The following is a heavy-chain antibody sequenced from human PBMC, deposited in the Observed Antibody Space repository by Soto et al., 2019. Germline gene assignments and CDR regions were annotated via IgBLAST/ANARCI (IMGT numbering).Heavy chain of an antibody. CDR3: ARDRGYCSSTSCQYYYYYGMDV. CDR2: IYYSGST. D-gene: IGHD2-2*01. V-gene: IGHV4-31*03. Sequence: SETLSLTCTVSGGSISSGGYYWSWIRQHPGKGLEWIGYIYYSGSTYYNPSLKSRVTISVDTSKNQFSLKLSSVTAADTAVYYCARDRGYCSSTSCQYYYYYGMDVWGQGTTVTVSS. CDR1: GGSISSGGYY. J-gene: IGHJ6*02.